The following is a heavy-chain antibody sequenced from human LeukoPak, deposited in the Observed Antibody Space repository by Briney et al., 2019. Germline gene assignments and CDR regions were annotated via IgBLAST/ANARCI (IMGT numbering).Heavy chain of an antibody. Sequence: SETLSLTCTVSAGSISSSSHHWSWIRQPPGKGLEWIGYIYYSGSTNYNPSLKSRVTISVDTSKNQFSLKLSSVTAADTAVYYCASGRLSLFYWGQGTLVTVSS. CDR3: ASGRLSLFY. V-gene: IGHV4-61*01. CDR1: AGSISSSSHH. J-gene: IGHJ4*02. CDR2: IYYSGST. D-gene: IGHD4/OR15-4a*01.